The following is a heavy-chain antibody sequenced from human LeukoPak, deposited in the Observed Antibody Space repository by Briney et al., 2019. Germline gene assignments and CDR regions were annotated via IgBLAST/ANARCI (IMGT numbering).Heavy chain of an antibody. D-gene: IGHD2-8*01. CDR1: GFTFSSYS. J-gene: IGHJ4*02. CDR3: ARVGGLTETKGVHGY. V-gene: IGHV3-21*01. CDR2: ISSSSSYI. Sequence: GGSLRLSCAASGFTFSSYSMNWVRQAPGKGLEWVSSISSSSSYIYYADSVKGRFTISRDNAKNSLYLQMNSLRAEDTAVYYCARVGGLTETKGVHGYWGQGTLVTVSS.